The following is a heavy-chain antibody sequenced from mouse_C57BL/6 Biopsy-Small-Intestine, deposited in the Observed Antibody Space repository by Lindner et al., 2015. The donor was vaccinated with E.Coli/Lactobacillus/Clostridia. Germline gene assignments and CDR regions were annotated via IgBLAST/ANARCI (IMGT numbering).Heavy chain of an antibody. J-gene: IGHJ3*01. CDR1: GYTFTNYG. CDR2: LILTMMVL. CDR3: ARDDGPFAY. Sequence: VQLQESGPELAKPGASVKMSCKASGYTFTNYGYTLGESRSLGRALSGLDILILTMMVLKYSDKFKGKATLTSDKSSSTAYMELSSLTSEDSAVYYCARDDGPFAYWGQGTLVTVSA. D-gene: IGHD2-3*01. V-gene: IGHV1-14*01.